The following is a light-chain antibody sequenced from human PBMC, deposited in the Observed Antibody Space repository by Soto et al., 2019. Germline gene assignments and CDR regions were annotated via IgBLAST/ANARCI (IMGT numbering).Light chain of an antibody. CDR3: QQNYSATWT. Sequence: DIQMTQSPSSLSRPVGGRVAIPCRASQSISSYLKWYQQKPGKAPKLLIYAASTLQSGVPSRFSGSGSETDFTLTISSLQPEDFATYSCQQNYSATWTFGQGTEVDIK. CDR2: AAS. J-gene: IGKJ1*01. V-gene: IGKV1-39*01. CDR1: QSISSY.